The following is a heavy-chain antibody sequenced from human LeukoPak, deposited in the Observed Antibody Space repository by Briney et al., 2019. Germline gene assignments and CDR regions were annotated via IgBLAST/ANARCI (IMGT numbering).Heavy chain of an antibody. Sequence: GGSLRLSCAASGFTFSNYAMSWVRQAPGKGLEWVSAISGSGGSTYYADSVKGRFTISRDNSKNTLYLQMNSLRAEDTAVYYCARDLRVTGTRVDPYYGMDVGGQGTTFPVSS. D-gene: IGHD1-7*01. V-gene: IGHV3-23*01. CDR2: ISGSGGST. CDR3: ARDLRVTGTRVDPYYGMDV. CDR1: GFTFSNYA. J-gene: IGHJ6*02.